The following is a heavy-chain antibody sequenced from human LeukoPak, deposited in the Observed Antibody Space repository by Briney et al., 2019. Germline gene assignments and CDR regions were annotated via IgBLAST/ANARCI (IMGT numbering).Heavy chain of an antibody. J-gene: IGHJ2*01. Sequence: DPSETLSPTCTVSGGSISSGDYYWSWIRQPPGKGLEWIGYIYYSGSTYYNPSLKSRVSISVDTSKNQFSLKLSSVTAADTAVYYCARDRVYYWYFDLWGRGTLVTVSS. CDR3: ARDRVYYWYFDL. V-gene: IGHV4-30-4*01. CDR1: GGSISSGDYY. CDR2: IYYSGST. D-gene: IGHD6-13*01.